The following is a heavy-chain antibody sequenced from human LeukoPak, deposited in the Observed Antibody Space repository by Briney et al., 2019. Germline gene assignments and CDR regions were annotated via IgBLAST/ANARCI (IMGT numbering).Heavy chain of an antibody. J-gene: IGHJ4*02. D-gene: IGHD3-3*01. V-gene: IGHV3-48*01. CDR3: ARDGVTIFGVVPSYFDY. CDR2: ISSSSTI. CDR1: GFTFSSYS. Sequence: GGSLRLSCAASGFTFSSYSMNWVRQAPGKGLEWVSYISSSSTIYYADSVKGRFTISRDNAKNSLYLQMNSLRAEDTAVYYCARDGVTIFGVVPSYFDYWGQGTLVTVSS.